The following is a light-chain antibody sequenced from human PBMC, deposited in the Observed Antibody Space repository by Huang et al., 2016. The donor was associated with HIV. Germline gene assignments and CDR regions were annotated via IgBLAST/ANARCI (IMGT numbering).Light chain of an antibody. V-gene: IGKV3-11*01. Sequence: EIVLTQSPATLSLSPGERATLSCWASQSVGTYLAWYQQRPGQAPRLLIYDVSNRATGIPDRVSGSGSGTDFTLTISSLEPEDFAVYYCQQRSEWFTFGPGTKVDMK. J-gene: IGKJ3*01. CDR1: QSVGTY. CDR2: DVS. CDR3: QQRSEWFT.